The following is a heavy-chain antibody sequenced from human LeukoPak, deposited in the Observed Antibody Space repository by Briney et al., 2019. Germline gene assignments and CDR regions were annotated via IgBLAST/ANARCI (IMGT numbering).Heavy chain of an antibody. CDR1: GLVFSRSG. J-gene: IGHJ4*02. CDR2: LQYDGNEI. CDR3: VSEERAVKDS. V-gene: IGHV3-30*02. D-gene: IGHD3-10*01. Sequence: GGPLRLSCAASGLVFSRSGMHWVRQAPGKGLEWVAFLQYDGNEIYYAESVKGRFTISRDNSKNTLYLQMSSLRSDDTAVYYCVSEERAVKDSWGQGTLVSVSS.